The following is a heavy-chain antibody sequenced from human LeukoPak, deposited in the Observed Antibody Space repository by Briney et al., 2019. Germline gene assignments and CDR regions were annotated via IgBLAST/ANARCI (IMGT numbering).Heavy chain of an antibody. J-gene: IGHJ6*02. D-gene: IGHD4-11*01. CDR3: ATAAHSTTYYYGMDV. CDR2: IIPIFGTA. Sequence: SVKVSCKASGGTFSSYAISWVRQAPGQGLEWMGGIIPIFGTANYAQKFQGRVTITADESTSTAYMELSSLRSEDTAVYYCATAAHSTTYYYGMDVWGQGTTVTVSS. V-gene: IGHV1-69*01. CDR1: GGTFSSYA.